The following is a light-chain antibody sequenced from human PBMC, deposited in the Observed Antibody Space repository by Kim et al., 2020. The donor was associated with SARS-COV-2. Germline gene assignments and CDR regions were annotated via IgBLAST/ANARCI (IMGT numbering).Light chain of an antibody. CDR1: RSVSSSY. V-gene: IGKV3-20*01. J-gene: IGKJ2*01. CDR2: GAS. Sequence: SPGERATLSCRASRSVSSSYLAWYQQKPGQAPRLLIYGASSRATGIPDRFSGSGSGTDFTLTISRLEPEDFAVYYCQQYGSSPEYTFGQGTKLEI. CDR3: QQYGSSPEYT.